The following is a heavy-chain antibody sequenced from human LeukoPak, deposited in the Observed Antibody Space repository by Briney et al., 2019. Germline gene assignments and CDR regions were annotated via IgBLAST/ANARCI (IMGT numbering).Heavy chain of an antibody. V-gene: IGHV4-38-2*01. Sequence: PSETLSLTCAVSGYSISSGYYWGWIRQPPGKGLEWIGSIYHSGSTYYNPSLKSRVTISVDTSKNQFSLKLSSVTAADTAVYYCARVRGGWYDYWGQGTLVTVSS. D-gene: IGHD6-19*01. CDR3: ARVRGGWYDY. J-gene: IGHJ4*02. CDR2: IYHSGST. CDR1: GYSISSGYY.